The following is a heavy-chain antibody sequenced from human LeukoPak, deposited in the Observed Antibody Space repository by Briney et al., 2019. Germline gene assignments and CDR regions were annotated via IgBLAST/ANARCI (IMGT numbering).Heavy chain of an antibody. CDR2: IKQDGSDK. V-gene: IGHV3-7*05. CDR1: GFTFSNSW. CDR3: ARANGVSHLNWFDP. J-gene: IGHJ5*02. D-gene: IGHD4-17*01. Sequence: GGSLRLSCGASGFTFSNSWMSWVRHAPGKGLEWVANIKQDGSDKYYVDSVKGRFTISRDNAKNSLYLQMNSLRAEDTAVYYCARANGVSHLNWFDPWGQGTLVTVSS.